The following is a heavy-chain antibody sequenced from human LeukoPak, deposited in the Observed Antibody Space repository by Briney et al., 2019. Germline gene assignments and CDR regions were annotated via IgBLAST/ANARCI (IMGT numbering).Heavy chain of an antibody. V-gene: IGHV7-4-1*02. Sequence: ASVKISCKASGYTFTNYTINWVRQAPEQGLEYMGWINTNTGNPTYAQGFTGRFVFSLDTSVTTTYLQINSLKAADTAVYYCTRGNDTTGYFTYWGQGTLVTVSS. D-gene: IGHD3-9*01. CDR2: INTNTGNP. CDR3: TRGNDTTGYFTY. CDR1: GYTFTNYT. J-gene: IGHJ4*02.